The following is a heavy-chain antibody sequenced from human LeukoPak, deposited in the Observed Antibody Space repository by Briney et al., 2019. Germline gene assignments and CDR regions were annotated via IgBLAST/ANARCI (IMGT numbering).Heavy chain of an antibody. V-gene: IGHV1-69*01. Sequence: GASVKVSCKASGGTFSSYAISWVRQAPGQGLEWMGGIIPIFGTANYAQRFQGRVTITADESTSTAYMELSSLRSEDTAVYYCARDALDQHGGYWGQGTLVTVSS. D-gene: IGHD2-2*01. CDR2: IIPIFGTA. CDR3: ARDALDQHGGY. CDR1: GGTFSSYA. J-gene: IGHJ4*02.